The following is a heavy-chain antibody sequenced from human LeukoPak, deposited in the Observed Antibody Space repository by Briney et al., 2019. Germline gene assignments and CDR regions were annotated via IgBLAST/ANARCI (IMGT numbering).Heavy chain of an antibody. CDR3: AKFFAPSGGASGWPWSIAY. Sequence: GGSLRLSCAASGFTFSDYAMTWVQQAPGRGLEWVAAISGSGATTYYAASARGRFTISRDNSKSTLYLQMNSLRAEDTAVFYCAKFFAPSGGASGWPWSIAYWGQGTLVTVSS. V-gene: IGHV3-23*01. CDR2: ISGSGATT. D-gene: IGHD6-19*01. CDR1: GFTFSDYA. J-gene: IGHJ4*02.